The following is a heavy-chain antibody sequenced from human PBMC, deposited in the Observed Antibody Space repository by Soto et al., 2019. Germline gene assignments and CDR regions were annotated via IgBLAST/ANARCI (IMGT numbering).Heavy chain of an antibody. CDR3: ARDDYAFDI. Sequence: QVQLVQSGAEVKKPGASVKVSCKASGYTFTSYYMHWVRQAPGQGLEWMGIINPIVGSTSYAQKFQGRVTMTRDTSTSIVYMELSSLRSEDTAVYYCARDDYAFDIWGQGTMVTVSS. D-gene: IGHD2-21*02. CDR2: INPIVGST. J-gene: IGHJ3*02. CDR1: GYTFTSYY. V-gene: IGHV1-46*03.